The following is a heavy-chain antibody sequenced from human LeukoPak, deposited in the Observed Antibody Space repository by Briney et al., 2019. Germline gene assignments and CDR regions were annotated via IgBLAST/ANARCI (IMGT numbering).Heavy chain of an antibody. CDR1: GFTFSSYA. Sequence: GGSLRLSCAASGFTFSSYAMSWVRQAPGKGLEWVSAISGSGGSTYYADSVKGRFTISRDNSKNTLYLQMNSLRAEDTAVYYCATRVTRWNYRDNWFDPWGQGTLVTVSS. D-gene: IGHD1-7*01. CDR3: ATRVTRWNYRDNWFDP. V-gene: IGHV3-23*01. J-gene: IGHJ5*02. CDR2: ISGSGGST.